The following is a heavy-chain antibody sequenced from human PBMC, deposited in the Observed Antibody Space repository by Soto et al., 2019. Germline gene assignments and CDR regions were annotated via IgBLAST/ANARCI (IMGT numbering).Heavy chain of an antibody. CDR3: ASDPYYYASGY. D-gene: IGHD3-10*01. V-gene: IGHV3-11*01. Sequence: PGGSLRLSCAAAGFTFSDVYITWIRQAPGKGLEWVSYISGGGETIHYADSVKGRFTVSRDNARRSLYLQMNSLRAEDTAVYYCASDPYYYASGYWGQGTLVTVSS. CDR1: GFTFSDVY. CDR2: ISGGGETI. J-gene: IGHJ4*02.